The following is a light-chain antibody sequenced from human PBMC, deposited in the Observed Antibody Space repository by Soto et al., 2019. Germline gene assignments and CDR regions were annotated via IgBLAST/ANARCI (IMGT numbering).Light chain of an antibody. CDR3: QQYNNWPLT. J-gene: IGKJ3*01. V-gene: IGKV3-15*01. CDR2: GAS. Sequence: EIEMTQSPATLSVSPGERATLSCRASQSVSSNLAWYQQKPGQAPRPLIYGASTRATGIPARFSGSGSGTEFTLTINSLQSEDFAVYYCQQYNNWPLTFGPGTKVDIK. CDR1: QSVSSN.